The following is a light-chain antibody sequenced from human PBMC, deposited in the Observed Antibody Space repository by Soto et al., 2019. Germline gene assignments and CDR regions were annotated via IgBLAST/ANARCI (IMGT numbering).Light chain of an antibody. Sequence: EAVFTRAPGTLSFPPVERATLSGRASQSVPRSYLAWYQQIPVQAPRLLIHGTSSRATGIPDRFSSSGSTTDITLTIRRLAPEDFAEFYCQQYGSSLTFGQGTKLEIK. J-gene: IGKJ5*01. CDR2: GTS. CDR1: QSVPRSY. V-gene: IGKV3-20*01. CDR3: QQYGSSLT.